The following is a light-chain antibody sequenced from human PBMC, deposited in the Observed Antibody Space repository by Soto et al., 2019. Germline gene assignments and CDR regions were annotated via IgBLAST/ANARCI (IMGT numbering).Light chain of an antibody. CDR2: GAS. CDR1: QSVRSTY. V-gene: IGKV3-20*01. J-gene: IGKJ5*01. Sequence: EIVLTQSPGTLSLSPGERATLSCRASQSVRSTYLAWYQQKPGQAPRLLIYGASSRATGIPDRFSGSGSGTDFTLTISRLEPEDFAVYYCQKYGDSSITFGQGTRLEIK. CDR3: QKYGDSSIT.